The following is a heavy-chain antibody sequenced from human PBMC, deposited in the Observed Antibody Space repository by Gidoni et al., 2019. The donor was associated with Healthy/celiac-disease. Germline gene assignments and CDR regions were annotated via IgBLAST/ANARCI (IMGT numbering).Heavy chain of an antibody. J-gene: IGHJ4*02. CDR2: INHSGST. CDR1: GGSFSGYY. Sequence: QVQLQQWGAGLLKPSETLSLTCAGYGGSFSGYYWSWIRQPPGKGLEWIGEINHSGSTNYNPSLKSRVTISVDTSKNQFSLKLSSVTAADTAVYYCARGYSYGYWGQGTLVTVSS. CDR3: ARGYSYGY. V-gene: IGHV4-34*01. D-gene: IGHD5-18*01.